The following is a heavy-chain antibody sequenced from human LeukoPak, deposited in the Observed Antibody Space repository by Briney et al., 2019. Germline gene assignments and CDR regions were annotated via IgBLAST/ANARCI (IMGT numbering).Heavy chain of an antibody. Sequence: QTGGSLRLSCAASGLTFSNYWMDWVRQAPGKGLEWVANIKQDGSEKYYVDSVKGRFTISRDNAKNSLYLQMNSLRAEDTAVYYCARDVVLSLNWFDPWGQGTLVTVSS. V-gene: IGHV3-7*03. CDR3: ARDVVLSLNWFDP. CDR2: IKQDGSEK. J-gene: IGHJ5*02. CDR1: GLTFSNYW. D-gene: IGHD2-2*01.